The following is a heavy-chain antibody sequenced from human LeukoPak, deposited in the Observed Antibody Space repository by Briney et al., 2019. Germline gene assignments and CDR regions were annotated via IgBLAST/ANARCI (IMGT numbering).Heavy chain of an antibody. CDR1: GDSMDSYY. CDR3: ATFYHYDSTGQFDY. Sequence: SETLSLTCTVSGDSMDSYYWTWVRQPAGKGLEWIGRIYTSGSPKYNPSLKSRVTMSLDTSKNQSSLSLRSVTAADTAVYYCATFYHYDSTGQFDYWGQGTLVTVSS. CDR2: IYTSGSP. J-gene: IGHJ4*02. D-gene: IGHD3-22*01. V-gene: IGHV4-4*07.